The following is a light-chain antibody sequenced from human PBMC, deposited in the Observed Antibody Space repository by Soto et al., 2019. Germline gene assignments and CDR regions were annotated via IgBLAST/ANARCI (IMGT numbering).Light chain of an antibody. CDR3: AACDDSLSGLV. Sequence: QSVLTQPPSASGTPGQRVTISCSGSSSNIGSNYVYWYQQLPGTAPKLLLYSNNQRPSGVPDRFSGSKSGTSASLAISGLRSEDEADYYSAACDDSLSGLVFGGGTKLTVL. CDR1: SSNIGSNY. J-gene: IGLJ3*02. V-gene: IGLV1-47*02. CDR2: SNN.